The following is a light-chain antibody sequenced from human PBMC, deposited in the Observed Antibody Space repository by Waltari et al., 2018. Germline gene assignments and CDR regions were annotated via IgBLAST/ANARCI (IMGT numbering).Light chain of an antibody. V-gene: IGLV2-8*01. J-gene: IGLJ1*01. CDR3: SSYAGGYVHYV. CDR1: SSDIAPYKY. CDR2: DTN. Sequence: QPVLTQPPPASGSPGQSVPISCTGSSSDIAPYKYVSWYQQYPGKGPKLIIYDTNKRPSGIPDRFSASKSGNTASLTISGLQAEDEADYHCSSYAGGYVHYVFGTGTKVT.